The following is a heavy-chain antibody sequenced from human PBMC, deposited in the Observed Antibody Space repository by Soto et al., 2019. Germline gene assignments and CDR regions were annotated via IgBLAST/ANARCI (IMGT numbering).Heavy chain of an antibody. Sequence: GESLKISCKGSGYSFSNYWIGWVRQMPGKGLEWMGIIFPRDSDTRYSPSFQGQVTISADKSISTAYLQWSSLKASDTAMYYCAGIMVRGVITYSRDYHGMDVWGQGTTVTVSS. CDR2: IFPRDSDT. V-gene: IGHV5-51*01. CDR3: AGIMVRGVITYSRDYHGMDV. D-gene: IGHD3-10*01. CDR1: GYSFSNYW. J-gene: IGHJ6*02.